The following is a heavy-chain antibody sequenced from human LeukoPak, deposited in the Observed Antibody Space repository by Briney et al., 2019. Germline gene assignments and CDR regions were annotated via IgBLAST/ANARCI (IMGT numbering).Heavy chain of an antibody. D-gene: IGHD3-22*01. V-gene: IGHV1-2*02. Sequence: ASVKISCKVSGYTFTDYYMHWVRQAPGQGLEWMGWINPNSGGTNYAQKFQGRVTMTRDTSISTAYMELSRLRSDDTAVYYCARDADYYDTWFDPWGQGTLVTVSS. CDR3: ARDADYYDTWFDP. CDR1: GYTFTDYY. J-gene: IGHJ5*02. CDR2: INPNSGGT.